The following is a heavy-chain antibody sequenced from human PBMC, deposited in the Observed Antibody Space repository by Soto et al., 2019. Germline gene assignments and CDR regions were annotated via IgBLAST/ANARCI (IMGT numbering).Heavy chain of an antibody. J-gene: IGHJ4*02. CDR1: GYDFNTNW. V-gene: IGHV5-51*01. CDR3: ARLPRDCNKTSCYYADH. D-gene: IGHD3-3*01. Sequence: PGESLKISCRGSGYDFNTNWFGWVRQLPGRGLEWVGIMYPGDSDTRYNPSLQGHVTLSVDVTVSTAFLQWSSLETSDTGMYFCARLPRDCNKTSCYYADHWGQGTQVTVS. CDR2: MYPGDSDT.